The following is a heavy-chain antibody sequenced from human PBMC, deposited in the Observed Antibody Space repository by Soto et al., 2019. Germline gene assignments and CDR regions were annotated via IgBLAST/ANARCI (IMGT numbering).Heavy chain of an antibody. J-gene: IGHJ4*02. Sequence: EVQLVESGGGLVQPGRSLRLSCAASGFTFDDYAMHWVQQAPGKGLEWVSGISWNSGSIGYADSVKGRFTISRDNAKNSLYLQMNSLRAEDTALYYCAKGDGIVVVPAAIPSSGWTHFDYWGQGTLVTVSS. CDR3: AKGDGIVVVPAAIPSSGWTHFDY. D-gene: IGHD2-2*01. CDR2: ISWNSGSI. CDR1: GFTFDDYA. V-gene: IGHV3-9*01.